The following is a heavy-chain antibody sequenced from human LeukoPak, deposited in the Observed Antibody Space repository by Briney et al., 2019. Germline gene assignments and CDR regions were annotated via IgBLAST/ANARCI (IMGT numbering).Heavy chain of an antibody. V-gene: IGHV3-74*01. CDR2: INSDGSST. J-gene: IGHJ4*02. CDR1: GFTFSSYS. CDR3: ASRAYYYGTGFDY. Sequence: GGSLRLSCAASGFTFSSYSMNWVRQAPGKGLVWVSRINSDGSSTSYADSVKGRFTISRDNAKNTLYLQMNSLRAEDTAVYYCASRAYYYGTGFDYWGQGTLVTVSS. D-gene: IGHD3-10*01.